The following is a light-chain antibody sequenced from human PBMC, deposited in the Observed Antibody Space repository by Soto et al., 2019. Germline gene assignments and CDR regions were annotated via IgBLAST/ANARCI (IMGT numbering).Light chain of an antibody. J-gene: IGKJ4*01. CDR3: QQYNNWPQLT. CDR2: GAS. Sequence: EIVMTQSPATLSVSPGERATLSCRASQSVSSNLAWYQQKPGQAPRLLIYGASTRATGIPARFSGSGSGTECTLTISSLQSEDFGVYYCQQYNNWPQLTFGGGTKVEIK. V-gene: IGKV3-15*01. CDR1: QSVSSN.